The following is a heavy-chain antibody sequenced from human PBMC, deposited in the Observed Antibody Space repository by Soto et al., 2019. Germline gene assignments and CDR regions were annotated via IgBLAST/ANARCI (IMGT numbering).Heavy chain of an antibody. V-gene: IGHV4-30-4*01. CDR2: IYYSGST. CDR3: ASYRYCSSTSCYGYCFDP. Sequence: SETLSLTCTVSGGSISSGDYYWSWIRQPPGKGLEWIGYIYYSGSTYYNPSLKSRVTISVDTSKNQFSLKLSSVTAADTAVYYCASYRYCSSTSCYGYCFDPWGQGTLVTVSS. D-gene: IGHD2-2*01. CDR1: GGSISSGDYY. J-gene: IGHJ5*02.